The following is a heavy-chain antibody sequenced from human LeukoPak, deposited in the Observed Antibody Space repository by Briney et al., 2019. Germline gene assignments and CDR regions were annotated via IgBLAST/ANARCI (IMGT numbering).Heavy chain of an antibody. CDR2: IYYSGST. J-gene: IGHJ4*02. CDR3: ARDSSGYYYGY. Sequence: SETLSLTCTVSGGSISSGGYYWSWIRQHPGKGLEWIGYIYYSGSTYYNPSLKSLVTISVDTSKNQFSLKLSSVTAADTAVYYCARDSSGYYYGYWGQGTLVTVSS. D-gene: IGHD3-22*01. V-gene: IGHV4-31*01. CDR1: GGSISSGGYY.